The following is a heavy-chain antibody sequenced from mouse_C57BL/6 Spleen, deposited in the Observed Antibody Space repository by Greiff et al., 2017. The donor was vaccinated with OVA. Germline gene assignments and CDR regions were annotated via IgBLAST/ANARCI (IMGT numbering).Heavy chain of an antibody. V-gene: IGHV1-58*01. J-gene: IGHJ3*01. CDR2: ICIGNGYT. D-gene: IGHD1-1*01. CDR1: GYTFTSYG. CDR3: ARDYYGSSYNWFAY. Sequence: VQLQQSGAELVRPGSSVKMSCKTSGYTFTSYGINWVKQRPGQGLEWIGHICIGNGYTAYNEKFKGKATLTSDTSSSTAYMQLSRLTSEDSAIYFCARDYYGSSYNWFAYWGQGTLVTVSA.